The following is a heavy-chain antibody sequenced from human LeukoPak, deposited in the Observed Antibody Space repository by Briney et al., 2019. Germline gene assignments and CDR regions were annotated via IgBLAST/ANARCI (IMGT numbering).Heavy chain of an antibody. Sequence: SETLSLTCTVSGGSVSSGSYYWSWIRQPPGKGLEWIGYIYYSGSTNYNPSLKSRVTISVDTSKNQFSLKLSSVTAADTAVYYCARDSSSAIGGWYKGYYYYGMDVWGQGTTVTVSS. D-gene: IGHD6-19*01. V-gene: IGHV4-61*01. CDR3: ARDSSSAIGGWYKGYYYYGMDV. CDR2: IYYSGST. CDR1: GGSVSSGSYY. J-gene: IGHJ6*02.